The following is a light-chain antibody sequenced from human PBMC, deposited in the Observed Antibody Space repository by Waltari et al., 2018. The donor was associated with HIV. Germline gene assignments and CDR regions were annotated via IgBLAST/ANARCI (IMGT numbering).Light chain of an antibody. CDR2: GAS. CDR1: QSVSSSY. V-gene: IGKV3-20*01. CDR3: QQYGNSPDS. Sequence: RASQSVSSSYLAWYQQKPGQAPRLLIYGASSRATGIPDRFSGSGSGTDFTLTISRLEPEDFAVYYCQQYGNSPDSFGQGTKLEIK. J-gene: IGKJ2*03.